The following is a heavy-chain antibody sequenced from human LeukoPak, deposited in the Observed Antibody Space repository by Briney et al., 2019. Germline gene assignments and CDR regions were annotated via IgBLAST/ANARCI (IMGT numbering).Heavy chain of an antibody. J-gene: IGHJ4*02. CDR2: VYHSGST. V-gene: IGHV4-59*01. Sequence: SETLSLTCTVSGGSISHSYWSWIRQAPGKGLEWISFVYHSGSTNYNPSLKSRLIISIDTSKNQFSLRLMSVTAADTAIYYCAKGAGSGYSLPFDYWGPGTLVSVSS. CDR1: GGSISHSY. CDR3: AKGAGSGYSLPFDY. D-gene: IGHD3-3*01.